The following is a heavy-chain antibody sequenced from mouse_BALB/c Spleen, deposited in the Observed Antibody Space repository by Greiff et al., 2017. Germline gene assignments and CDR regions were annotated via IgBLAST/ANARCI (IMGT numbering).Heavy chain of an antibody. V-gene: IGHV5-4*02. CDR2: ISDGGSYT. CDR1: GFTFSDYY. Sequence: EVKVEESGGGLVKPGGSLKLSCAASGFTFSDYYMYWVRQTPEKRLEWVATISDGGSYTYYPDSVKGRFTISRDNAKNNLYLQMSSLKSEDTAMYYCARDQSSWAMDYWGQGTSVTVSA. CDR3: ARDQSSWAMDY. J-gene: IGHJ4*01. D-gene: IGHD1-1*01.